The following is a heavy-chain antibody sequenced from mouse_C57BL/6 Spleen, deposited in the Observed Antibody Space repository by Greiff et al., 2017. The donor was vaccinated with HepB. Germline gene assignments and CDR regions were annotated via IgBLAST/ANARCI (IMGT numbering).Heavy chain of an antibody. CDR1: GYTFTNYW. J-gene: IGHJ4*01. D-gene: IGHD2-5*01. Sequence: QVQLKQSGAELVRPGTSVKMSCKASGYTFTNYWIGWAKQRPGHGLEWIGDIYPGGGYTNYNEKFKGKATLTADKSSSTAYMQFSSLTSEDSAIYYCARSDYYSNYYAMDYWGQGTSVTVSS. V-gene: IGHV1-63*01. CDR3: ARSDYYSNYYAMDY. CDR2: IYPGGGYT.